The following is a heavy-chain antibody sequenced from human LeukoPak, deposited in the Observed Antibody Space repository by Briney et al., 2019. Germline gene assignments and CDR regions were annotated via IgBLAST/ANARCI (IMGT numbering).Heavy chain of an antibody. D-gene: IGHD3-3*01. CDR3: ERGRGIRVVNNYYYYGMDV. CDR2: INHSGST. J-gene: IGHJ6*02. Sequence: SETLSLTCAVYGESFSGYYWSWIRQPPGKGLEWIGEINHSGSTNYNPSLKSRVTISVDTSKNQCSLKLSSVTAADTAVYYCERGRGIRVVNNYYYYGMDVWGQGATVTVSS. CDR1: GESFSGYY. V-gene: IGHV4-34*01.